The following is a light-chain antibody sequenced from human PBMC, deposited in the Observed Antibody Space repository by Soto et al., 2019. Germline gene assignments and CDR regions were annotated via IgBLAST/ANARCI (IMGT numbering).Light chain of an antibody. J-gene: IGLJ2*01. CDR2: DVS. V-gene: IGLV2-23*02. CDR3: CSYAGSNNVV. CDR1: SSNVGNYNF. Sequence: QSALTQPASVSGSPGQSITISCTGTSSNVGNYNFVSWYQQHPGKVPKLMIHDVSKRPSGISNRFSGSKSDNTASLTISGLEAEDEGDYYCCSYAGSNNVVFGGGTKLTVL.